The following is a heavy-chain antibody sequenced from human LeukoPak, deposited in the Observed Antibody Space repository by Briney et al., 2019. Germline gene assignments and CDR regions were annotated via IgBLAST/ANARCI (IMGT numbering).Heavy chain of an antibody. D-gene: IGHD2-2*01. J-gene: IGHJ5*02. CDR3: ARESDIAVVPAAQTP. CDR1: SYSISSGYY. V-gene: IGHV4-38-2*02. CDR2: IHHSGST. Sequence: PSETLSLTCAVSSYSISSGYYWGWIRQPPGKGLEWIGNIHHSGSTYYSPSLKSRVTISVDTSKNQFSLKLSSVTAADTAVYYCARESDIAVVPAAQTPWGQGTLVTVSS.